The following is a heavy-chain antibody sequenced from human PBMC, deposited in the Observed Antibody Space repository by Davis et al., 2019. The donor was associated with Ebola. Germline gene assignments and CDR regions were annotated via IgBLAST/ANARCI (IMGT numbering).Heavy chain of an antibody. Sequence: SETLSLTCTVSGGSTSSSGYFGGCIRQPPGKGLQWMGSIYYSGNTYYNPSLKSRITISIDTSKNQFSLRLNSVTAADTAVYYCARQPTTYYYDSSGYSHFDYWGQGTLVTVSS. CDR2: IYYSGNT. V-gene: IGHV4-39*01. CDR3: ARQPTTYYYDSSGYSHFDY. J-gene: IGHJ4*02. D-gene: IGHD3-22*01. CDR1: GGSTSSSGYF.